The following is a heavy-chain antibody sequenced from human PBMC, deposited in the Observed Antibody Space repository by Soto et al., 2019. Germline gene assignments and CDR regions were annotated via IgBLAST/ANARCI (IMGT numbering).Heavy chain of an antibody. CDR2: IIPIFGTV. Sequence: QVQLVQSGAEVKKPGSSVKVSCKASGGTFSNYPISWVRQAPGQGLEWMGGIIPIFGTVNYAPKFQGRVTITADESTSTAYVGLSSLRSEDTAVYYCARGNHRWLQLWYFDLWGRGTLVTVSS. V-gene: IGHV1-69*12. CDR3: ARGNHRWLQLWYFDL. CDR1: GGTFSNYP. J-gene: IGHJ2*01. D-gene: IGHD5-12*01.